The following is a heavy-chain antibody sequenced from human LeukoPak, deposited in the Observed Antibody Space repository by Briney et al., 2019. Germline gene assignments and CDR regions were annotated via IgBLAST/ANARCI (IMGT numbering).Heavy chain of an antibody. CDR2: IYYSGST. J-gene: IGHJ5*02. CDR3: ARSVRGVIVAGEWFDP. Sequence: SETLSLTCTVSGGSISSSSYYWGWIRQPPGKGLEWIGSIYYSGSTYYNPSLKRRVTISVDPSKNQFCLKLSSVTAADTAGYYCARSVRGVIVAGEWFDPWGQGTLVTVSS. D-gene: IGHD3-10*01. V-gene: IGHV4-39*07. CDR1: GGSISSSSYY.